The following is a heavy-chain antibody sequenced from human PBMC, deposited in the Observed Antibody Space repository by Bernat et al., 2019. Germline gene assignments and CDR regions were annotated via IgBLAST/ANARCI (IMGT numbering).Heavy chain of an antibody. J-gene: IGHJ2*01. D-gene: IGHD4-23*01. Sequence: QVQLQESGPGLVKSSETLSLTCTVSGGSISSYYWSWIRQPPGKGLEWIGYIYYSGSTNYNPSLKSRVTISVDTAKNQFSMKLTSVTAADTDVYYCASVFGGNSAYWYFDLWGRGTLVTVSS. V-gene: IGHV4-59*01. CDR3: ASVFGGNSAYWYFDL. CDR1: GGSISSYY. CDR2: IYYSGST.